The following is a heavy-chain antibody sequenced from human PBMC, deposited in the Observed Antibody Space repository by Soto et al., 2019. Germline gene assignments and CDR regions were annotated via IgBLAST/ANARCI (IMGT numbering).Heavy chain of an antibody. V-gene: IGHV3-21*01. CDR1: GFTFSSYS. D-gene: IGHD6-6*01. CDR3: ARDEEQLAPFDY. Sequence: GGSLRLSCAASGFTFSSYSMNWVRQAPGKGLEWVSSISSSSSYIYYADSVKGRFTISRDNAKNSLYLQMNSLRAEDTAVYYCARDEEQLAPFDYWGQGTLVTVSS. J-gene: IGHJ4*02. CDR2: ISSSSSYI.